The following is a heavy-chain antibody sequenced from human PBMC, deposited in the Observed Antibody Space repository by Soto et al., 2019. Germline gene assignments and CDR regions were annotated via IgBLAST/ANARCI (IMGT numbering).Heavy chain of an antibody. D-gene: IGHD4-4*01. J-gene: IGHJ6*02. Sequence: PSETLSLTCTVSGGSVSSNSSYWSWIRQPPGKGLEWIGYVSTSGTTNHDPSLKSRVTVSVDTSKNQFSLKLSSVTAADTAVYYCARDGDGRMTTNPYYYNGMDVWGPGTTVTVSS. CDR1: GGSVSSNSSY. CDR3: ARDGDGRMTTNPYYYNGMDV. CDR2: VSTSGTT. V-gene: IGHV4-61*01.